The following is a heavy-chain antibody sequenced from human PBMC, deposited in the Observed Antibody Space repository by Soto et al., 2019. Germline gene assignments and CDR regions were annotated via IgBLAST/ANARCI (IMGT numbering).Heavy chain of an antibody. CDR2: IYYSGST. CDR1: GGSISSGGYY. Sequence: TLSITCTVSGGSISSGGYYWSWIRQHPGKGLEWIGYIYYSGSTYYNPSLKSRVTISVDTSKNQFSLKLSSVTAADTAVYYCARGWIQLEPYYYYGMDVWGQGTTVTVSS. CDR3: ARGWIQLEPYYYYGMDV. J-gene: IGHJ6*02. D-gene: IGHD5-18*01. V-gene: IGHV4-31*03.